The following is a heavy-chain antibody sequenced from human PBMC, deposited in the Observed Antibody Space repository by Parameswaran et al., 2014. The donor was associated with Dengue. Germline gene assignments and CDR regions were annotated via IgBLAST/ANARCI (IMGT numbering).Heavy chain of an antibody. CDR3: ARDPFYCSGGSCYPEDWFDP. CDR2: INPNSGGT. D-gene: IGHD2-15*01. Sequence: WVRQAPGQGLEWMGWINPNSGGTNYAQKFQGWVTMTRDTSISTAYMELSRLRSDDTAVYYCARDPFYCSGGSCYPEDWFDPWGQGTLVTVSS. V-gene: IGHV1-2*04. J-gene: IGHJ5*02.